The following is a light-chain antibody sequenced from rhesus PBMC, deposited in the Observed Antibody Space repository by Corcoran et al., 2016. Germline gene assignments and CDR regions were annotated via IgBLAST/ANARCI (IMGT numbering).Light chain of an antibody. CDR3: QQYSDWPLT. CDR1: QSVSNY. CDR2: GSF. Sequence: EIVVTQSPATLSVSPGERATLSCRASQSVSNYLPWYQQKPGQAPSLLISGSFTRATGIPDRFPGSGSGTYFTLTISSLEPEDFAVYYCQQYSDWPLTFSGGTKVEIK. J-gene: IGKJ4*01. V-gene: IGKV3S9*01.